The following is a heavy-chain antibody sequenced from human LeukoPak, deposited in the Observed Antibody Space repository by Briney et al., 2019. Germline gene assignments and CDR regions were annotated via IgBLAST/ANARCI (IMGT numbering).Heavy chain of an antibody. V-gene: IGHV4-4*08. J-gene: IGHJ3*02. CDR3: ARGPYSYDSSGAFDI. D-gene: IGHD3-22*01. CDR1: GGSISSYY. Sequence: SETLSLTCTVSGGSISSYYWSWIRQPPGKGLEWIGRISSSGSTNYNPSLKSRVTISVDTSKNQFSLKLSSVTAADTAVYFCARGPYSYDSSGAFDIWGQGTMVTVSS. CDR2: ISSSGST.